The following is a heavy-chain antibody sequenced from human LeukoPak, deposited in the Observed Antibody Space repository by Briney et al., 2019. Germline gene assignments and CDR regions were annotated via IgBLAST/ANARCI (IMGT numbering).Heavy chain of an antibody. CDR2: IYYSGST. J-gene: IGHJ4*02. CDR3: ARQQKKRSRYSSVFSGQYYFDY. D-gene: IGHD6-19*01. CDR1: GGSIRSSY. Sequence: SETLSLTCTVSGGSIRSSYWSWIRQPPGKGLEWIGNIYYSGSTNYNPSLKSRVTMSLDTSKNQFSLNLSSVTAADTAVYYCARQQKKRSRYSSVFSGQYYFDYWGQGTLVTVSS. V-gene: IGHV4-59*01.